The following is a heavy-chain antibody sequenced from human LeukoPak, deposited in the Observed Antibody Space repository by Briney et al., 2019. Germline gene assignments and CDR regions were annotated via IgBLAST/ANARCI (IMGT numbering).Heavy chain of an antibody. CDR1: GYSISSGYY. CDR2: IYHSGST. CDR3: ARNSLDAFDI. V-gene: IGHV4-38-2*02. D-gene: IGHD4-23*01. J-gene: IGHJ3*02. Sequence: SETLSLTCTVSGYSISSGYYWGWIRQPPGKGLEWIGSIYHSGSTYYNPSLKSRVTISVDTSKNQFSLKLSSVTAADTAVYYCARNSLDAFDIWGQGTMVTVSS.